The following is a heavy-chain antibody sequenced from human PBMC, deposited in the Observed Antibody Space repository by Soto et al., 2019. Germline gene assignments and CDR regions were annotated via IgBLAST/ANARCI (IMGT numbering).Heavy chain of an antibody. Sequence: QVQLVQSGAEVKKPGASVKVSCKASGYTFTSYSISWVRQAPGQGLEWMGWISAYHCNTNYAQMLQGRVTMTTGTSTNTAYMELRSVRSDDTAVYCCARDAPPADYWGQRTLVSVSS. V-gene: IGHV1-18*04. CDR3: ARDAPPADY. CDR1: GYTFTSYS. J-gene: IGHJ4*02. CDR2: ISAYHCNT.